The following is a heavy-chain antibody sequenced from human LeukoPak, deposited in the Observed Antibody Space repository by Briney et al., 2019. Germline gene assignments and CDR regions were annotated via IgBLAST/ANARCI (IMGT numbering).Heavy chain of an antibody. Sequence: SETLSHTRTVSGGSINNYYWSWIRLPPGKGLEWIGYIYSSGSTNYNPSLKSRVIVSVDTSKNQFSLKLSSVTAADTAVYYCARRTLCCGERFDPWGQGTLVTVSS. D-gene: IGHD3-16*01. V-gene: IGHV4-59*08. CDR3: ARRTLCCGERFDP. CDR1: GGSINNYY. CDR2: IYSSGST. J-gene: IGHJ5*02.